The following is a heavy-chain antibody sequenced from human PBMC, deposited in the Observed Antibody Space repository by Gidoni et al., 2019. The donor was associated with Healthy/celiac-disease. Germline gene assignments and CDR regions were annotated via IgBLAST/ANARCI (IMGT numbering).Heavy chain of an antibody. CDR1: GGSISTGGYC. CDR2: IYYRWST. Sequence: QVQLQESGPGLVQPSQTLSLACTVPGGSISTGGYCWSWIRQHPGKCLEWMGYIYYRWSTVYNPSLNSRVTISVDTSKNQFSLKLSSVTAVEPAVYSCARDRSSSVGPGTSISGAVAPWYFDLWGRGTLVTVSS. D-gene: IGHD6-6*01. CDR3: ARDRSSSVGPGTSISGAVAPWYFDL. J-gene: IGHJ2*01. V-gene: IGHV4-31*03.